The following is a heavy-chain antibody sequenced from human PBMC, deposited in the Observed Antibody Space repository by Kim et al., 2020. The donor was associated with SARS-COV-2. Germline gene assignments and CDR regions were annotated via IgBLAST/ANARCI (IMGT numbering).Heavy chain of an antibody. V-gene: IGHV1-18*01. Sequence: ASVKVSCKASGYTFTSYGISWVRQAPGQGLEWMGWISAYNGNTNYAQKLQGRVTMTTDTSTSTAYMELRSLRSDDTAVYYCARVRITGTTGRGWFDPWGQGTLVTVSS. J-gene: IGHJ5*02. D-gene: IGHD1-7*01. CDR3: ARVRITGTTGRGWFDP. CDR1: GYTFTSYG. CDR2: ISAYNGNT.